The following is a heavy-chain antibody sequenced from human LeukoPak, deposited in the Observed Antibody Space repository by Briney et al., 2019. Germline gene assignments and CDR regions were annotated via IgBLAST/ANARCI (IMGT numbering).Heavy chain of an antibody. V-gene: IGHV3-33*01. CDR2: IWYDGSNK. D-gene: IGHD2-2*03. J-gene: IGHJ3*02. CDR3: ARMAGYCSSTSCYAEDAFDI. Sequence: GGSLRLSCAASGFTFSSYGMHWVRQAPGKGLEWVAVIWYDGSNKYYADSVKGRFTISRDNSKNTLYLQMNSLRAEDTAVYYCARMAGYCSSTSCYAEDAFDIWGQGTMVTVSS. CDR1: GFTFSSYG.